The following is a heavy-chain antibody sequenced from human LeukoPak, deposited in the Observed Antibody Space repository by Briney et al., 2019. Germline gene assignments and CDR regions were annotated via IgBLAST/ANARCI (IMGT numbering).Heavy chain of an antibody. CDR2: IYYSGST. V-gene: IGHV4-39*01. Sequence: PSETLSLTCTVSGGSISSSSYYWGWIRQPPGKGLEWIGSIYYSGSTYYNPSLKSRVTISVDTSKNRFSLKLSSVTAADTAVYYCARRGGNGYYYGSGSYYFDYWGQGTLVTVSS. D-gene: IGHD3-10*01. CDR3: ARRGGNGYYYGSGSYYFDY. CDR1: GGSISSSSYY. J-gene: IGHJ4*02.